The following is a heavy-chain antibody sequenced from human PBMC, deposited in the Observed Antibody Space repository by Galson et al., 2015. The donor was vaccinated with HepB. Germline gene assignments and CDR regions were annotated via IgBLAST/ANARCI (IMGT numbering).Heavy chain of an antibody. CDR2: INAGNGNT. CDR3: ARGIRSGSSGWYGDY. CDR1: GYTFTSYA. V-gene: IGHV1-3*01. Sequence: SVKVSCKASGYTFTSYAMHWVRQAPGQRLEWMGWINAGNGNTKYSQKFQGRVTITRDTSASTAYMELSSLRSEDTAVYYCARGIRSGSSGWYGDYWGQGTLVTVSS. D-gene: IGHD6-19*01. J-gene: IGHJ4*02.